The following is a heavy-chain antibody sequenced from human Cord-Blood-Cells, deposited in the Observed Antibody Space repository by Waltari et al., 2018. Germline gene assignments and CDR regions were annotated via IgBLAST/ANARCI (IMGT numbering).Heavy chain of an antibody. CDR3: ARGWWSQGFDP. CDR1: GGSFSGYY. J-gene: IGHJ5*02. D-gene: IGHD2-15*01. CDR2: INHSGST. Sequence: QVQLQQWVAGLLKPSATLSLTCAVYGGSFSGYYWNWIRQPPGKGLEWIGEINHSGSTNYNPSLKSRVTISVDTSKNQFSLKLSSVTAADTAVYYCARGWWSQGFDPWGQGTLVTVSS. V-gene: IGHV4-34*01.